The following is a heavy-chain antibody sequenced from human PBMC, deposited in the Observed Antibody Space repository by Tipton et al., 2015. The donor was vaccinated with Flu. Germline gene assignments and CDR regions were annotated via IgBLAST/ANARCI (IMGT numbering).Heavy chain of an antibody. J-gene: IGHJ4*02. CDR1: GYTFTSYG. CDR2: ISAYNGNT. Sequence: QLVQSGAEVKKPGASVKVSCKASGYTFTSYGISWVRQAPGQGLEWMGWISAYNGNTNYAQKLQGRVTMTTDTSTSTAYMELRSLRSDDTAVYYCTRGSAPHYYDSSGYYLDAVYWGQGTLVTVSS. CDR3: TRGSAPHYYDSSGYYLDAVY. D-gene: IGHD3-22*01. V-gene: IGHV1-18*04.